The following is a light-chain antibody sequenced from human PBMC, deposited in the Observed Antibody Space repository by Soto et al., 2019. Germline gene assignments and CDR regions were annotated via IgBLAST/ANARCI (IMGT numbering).Light chain of an antibody. CDR3: NSYTTLSNRV. V-gene: IGLV2-14*01. CDR1: STDIGAYNY. Sequence: QSVLTQPASVSGSPGQSITISCTGTSTDIGAYNYVSWYQQHPGKAPKLLIYEVTNRPSGVSNRFSGSKSGNTASLTISGLQAEDEANYYCNSYTTLSNRVFGTGPHVTV. CDR2: EVT. J-gene: IGLJ1*01.